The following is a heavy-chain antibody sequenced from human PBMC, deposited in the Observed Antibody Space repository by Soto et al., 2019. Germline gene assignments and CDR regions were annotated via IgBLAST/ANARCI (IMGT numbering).Heavy chain of an antibody. CDR2: INTDGSST. CDR3: ARAGSYRFDY. Sequence: EVPLVESGGGLVQPGGSLRLSCTTSGFTFSSYWIHWVRQAPGEGLVWVSRINTDGSSTSYADSVKGRFTISRDNARGTAYLQMNSLRAEDTAVYYCARAGSYRFDYWGQGTLVTVSS. V-gene: IGHV3-74*01. CDR1: GFTFSSYW. D-gene: IGHD3-10*01. J-gene: IGHJ4*02.